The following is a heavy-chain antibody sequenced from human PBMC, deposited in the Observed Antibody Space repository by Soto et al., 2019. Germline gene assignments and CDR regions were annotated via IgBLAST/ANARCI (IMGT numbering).Heavy chain of an antibody. Sequence: GVSLRLSYVGSESSLQDYAMHWVRQAPGKGLEWVSGIYYNSNRIDYADSVKGRFTISRDNARNSLYLQMNSLRTEDTAFYYCGKDISAGGMDVWGRGIMVTVPS. V-gene: IGHV3-9*01. D-gene: IGHD6-13*01. CDR2: IYYNSNRI. CDR1: ESSLQDYA. CDR3: GKDISAGGMDV. J-gene: IGHJ6*04.